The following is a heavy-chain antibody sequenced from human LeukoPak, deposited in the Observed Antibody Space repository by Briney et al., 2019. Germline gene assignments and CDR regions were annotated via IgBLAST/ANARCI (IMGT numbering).Heavy chain of an antibody. J-gene: IGHJ4*02. CDR1: GYSISSGYY. V-gene: IGHV4-38-2*02. Sequence: SETLSLTCTVSGYSISSGYYWGWIRQPPGKGLEWIGSIYHSGSTYYNPSLKSRVTISVDTSKNQFSLKPSSVTAADTAVYYCVRVRTTVTDNFDYWGQGTLVTVSS. CDR2: IYHSGST. CDR3: VRVRTTVTDNFDY. D-gene: IGHD4-17*01.